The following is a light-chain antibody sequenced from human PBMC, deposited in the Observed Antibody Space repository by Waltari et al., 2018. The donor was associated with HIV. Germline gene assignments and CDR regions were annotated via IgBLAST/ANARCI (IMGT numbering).Light chain of an antibody. J-gene: IGKJ4*01. V-gene: IGKV3-11*01. CDR1: QSVGSY. CDR3: HQRSKWPLT. Sequence: EIVLTQSPATLSLSPGERATLSCRASQSVGSYLAWYQQRPGQAPRLLIYDSSNRATGVPARFSASGSGTDFTLTISSLEPEDFAVYYCHQRSKWPLTFGGGTKVEIK. CDR2: DSS.